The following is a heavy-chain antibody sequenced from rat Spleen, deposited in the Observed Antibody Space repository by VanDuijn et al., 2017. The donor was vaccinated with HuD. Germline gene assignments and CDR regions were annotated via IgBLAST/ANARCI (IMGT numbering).Heavy chain of an antibody. J-gene: IGHJ4*01. V-gene: IGHV5-31*01. CDR2: ITNTGGST. CDR1: GFTFNNYW. Sequence: EVQLVESGGGLVQPGRSLRLSCVASGFTFNNYWITWIRQAPGKGLEWVASITNTGGSTYYPDSVKGRFTISRDNAKSTLYLQMNSLRSEDTATYYCTRDEDSSYLMDAWGQGASVTVSS. CDR3: TRDEDSSYLMDA. D-gene: IGHD1-2*01.